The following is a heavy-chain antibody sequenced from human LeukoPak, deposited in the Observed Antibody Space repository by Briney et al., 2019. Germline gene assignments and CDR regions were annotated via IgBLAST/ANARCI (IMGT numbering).Heavy chain of an antibody. V-gene: IGHV1-2*02. J-gene: IGHJ4*02. D-gene: IGHD4-11*01. CDR3: ARAAVTTVLDY. CDR1: Y. Sequence: YMHWVRQAPGQGSEWMGWTNPNSGGTNYAQKFQGRATMTRDTSISTAYMELSRLRSDDTAVYYCARAAVTTVLDYWGQGTLVTVSS. CDR2: TNPNSGGT.